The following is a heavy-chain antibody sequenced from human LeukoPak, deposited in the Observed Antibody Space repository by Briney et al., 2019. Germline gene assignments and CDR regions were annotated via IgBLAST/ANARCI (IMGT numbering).Heavy chain of an antibody. CDR1: GFTFSDYY. CDR3: ARSYFYESSGYYYPDY. D-gene: IGHD3-22*01. V-gene: IGHV3-66*01. Sequence: GGSLRLSCAASGFTFSDYYMSWVRQAPGKGLEWVSVICSGGNTYFADSVKGRFSLTRDNSKNTLYLQMNSLRAEDTAVYYCARSYFYESSGYYYPDYWGQGTLVTVSS. CDR2: ICSGGNT. J-gene: IGHJ4*02.